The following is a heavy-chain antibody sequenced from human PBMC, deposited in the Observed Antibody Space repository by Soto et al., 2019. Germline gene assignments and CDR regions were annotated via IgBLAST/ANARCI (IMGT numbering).Heavy chain of an antibody. V-gene: IGHV4-59*01. D-gene: IGHD3-3*01. CDR1: GGSISSYY. Sequence: SSETLSLTCTVSGGSISSYYWSWIRQPPGKGLEWIGYIYYSGSTNYNPSLKSRVTISVDTSKNQFSLKLSSVTAADTAVYYCAIVLRYLGWLVYWGQGTLLSVSS. CDR2: IYYSGST. CDR3: AIVLRYLGWLVY. J-gene: IGHJ4*02.